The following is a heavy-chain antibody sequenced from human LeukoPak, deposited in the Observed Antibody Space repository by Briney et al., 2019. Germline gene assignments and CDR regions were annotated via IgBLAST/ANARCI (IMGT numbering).Heavy chain of an antibody. CDR2: IYYSGST. CDR3: ARGYDILTGYLFDY. V-gene: IGHV4-39*07. D-gene: IGHD3-9*01. CDR1: GGSISSSSYY. J-gene: IGHJ4*02. Sequence: NPSETLSLTCTVSGGSISSSSYYWGWIRQPPGKGLEWIGSIYYSGSTYYNPSLKSRVTISVDTSKNQFSLKLISVTAADTAVYYCARGYDILTGYLFDYWGQGTLVTVSS.